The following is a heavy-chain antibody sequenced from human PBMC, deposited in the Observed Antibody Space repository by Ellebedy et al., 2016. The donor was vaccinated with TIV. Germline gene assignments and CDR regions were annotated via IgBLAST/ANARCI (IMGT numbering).Heavy chain of an antibody. Sequence: GESLKISCAASGFTLSSYAMHWVRQAPGKGLEWVAVISDDGSNKYYADSVKGRFTIFRDKSKNTRYLQMNSLRAEDTAVYYCAREGWFGELVDYWGQGTLVTVSS. CDR3: AREGWFGELVDY. CDR2: ISDDGSNK. CDR1: GFTLSSYA. V-gene: IGHV3-30-3*01. D-gene: IGHD3-10*01. J-gene: IGHJ4*02.